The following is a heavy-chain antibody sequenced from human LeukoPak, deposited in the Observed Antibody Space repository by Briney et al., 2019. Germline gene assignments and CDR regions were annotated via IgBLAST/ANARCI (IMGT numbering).Heavy chain of an antibody. CDR3: ARGSGYSSSWAKFDY. D-gene: IGHD6-13*01. J-gene: IGHJ4*02. Sequence: SETLSLTCTVSGYSISSGYYWGWIRQPPGKGLEWIGSIYHSGSTYYNPSLKSRVTISVDTSKNQFSLKLSSVTAADTAVYYCARGSGYSSSWAKFDYWGQGTLVTVSS. CDR2: IYHSGST. CDR1: GYSISSGYY. V-gene: IGHV4-38-2*02.